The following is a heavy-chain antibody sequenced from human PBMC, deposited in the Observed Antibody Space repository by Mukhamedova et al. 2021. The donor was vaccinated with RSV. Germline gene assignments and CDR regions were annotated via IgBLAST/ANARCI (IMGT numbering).Heavy chain of an antibody. D-gene: IGHD2-2*01. CDR3: ARRMGSKNHFDY. Sequence: APGQGLEWMGVINPKGGRTTYAQNFQDRVSMTRDTSTTTFYLEMSSLRSEDSAIYYCARRMGSKNHFDYWGQGTLVTVSS. J-gene: IGHJ4*02. V-gene: IGHV1-46*01. CDR2: INPKGGRT.